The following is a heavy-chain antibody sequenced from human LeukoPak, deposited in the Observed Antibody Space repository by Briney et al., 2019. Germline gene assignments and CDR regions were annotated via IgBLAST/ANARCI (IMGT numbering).Heavy chain of an antibody. J-gene: IGHJ4*02. Sequence: SLRPSCAPSGFTFSTYGMHWVRQAPGKGLEWVARIWYDGGNKYYADSVKGRFTISRDNSKNTLYLQMNSLRAEDTAVYYCAKDLRYYDFWSGLADYWGQGTLVTVSS. D-gene: IGHD3-3*01. CDR2: IWYDGGNK. V-gene: IGHV3-33*06. CDR1: GFTFSTYG. CDR3: AKDLRYYDFWSGLADY.